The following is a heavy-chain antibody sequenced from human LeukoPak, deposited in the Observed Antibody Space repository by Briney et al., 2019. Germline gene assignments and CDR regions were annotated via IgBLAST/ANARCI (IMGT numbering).Heavy chain of an antibody. J-gene: IGHJ4*02. CDR2: IHPNSGGK. V-gene: IGHV1-2*02. Sequence: VASVKVSCKTSGYIFTDYYIHWVRQAPGQGLEWVGWIHPNSGGKKYAQSFQGRVTMTRDTSISTAYMEVSRLRSDDTAVYYCVREGRGPQTDYWGQGALVTVSS. D-gene: IGHD3-10*01. CDR3: VREGRGPQTDY. CDR1: GYIFTDYY.